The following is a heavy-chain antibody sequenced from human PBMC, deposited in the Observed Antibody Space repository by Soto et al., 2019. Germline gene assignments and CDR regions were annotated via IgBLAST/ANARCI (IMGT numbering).Heavy chain of an antibody. CDR1: GFTFSSYS. CDR3: ARGNLGYCSGGSCYVYYYYGMDV. D-gene: IGHD2-15*01. J-gene: IGHJ6*02. Sequence: EVQLVESGGGLVQPGGSLRLSCAASGFTFSSYSMNWVRQAPGKGLEWVSYISSSSSTIYYADSVKGRFTISRDNAKNSRYLQMNSLRDEDTAVYYCARGNLGYCSGGSCYVYYYYGMDVWGQGTTVTVSS. V-gene: IGHV3-48*02. CDR2: ISSSSSTI.